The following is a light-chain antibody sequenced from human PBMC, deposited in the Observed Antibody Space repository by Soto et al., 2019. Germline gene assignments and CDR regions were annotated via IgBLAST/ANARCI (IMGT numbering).Light chain of an antibody. CDR3: QQYGSASPWT. CDR1: QSISSW. Sequence: DIQMTQSPSTLSASVGDRVTITCRASQSISSWLAWYQQKPGRAPKLLIYKASSLEIGVPSKFSGSGSGTEFTLIISSLQPDDFASHYCQQYGSASPWTFGQATKVEIK. CDR2: KAS. J-gene: IGKJ1*01. V-gene: IGKV1-5*03.